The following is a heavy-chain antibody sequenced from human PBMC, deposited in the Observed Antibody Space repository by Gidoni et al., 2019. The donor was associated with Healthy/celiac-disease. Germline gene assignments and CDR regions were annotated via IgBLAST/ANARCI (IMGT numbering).Heavy chain of an antibody. V-gene: IGHV4-34*01. J-gene: IGHJ6*02. CDR1: GGSFSGYY. CDR3: ARGNYDFWSGYYTRRVYYYYGMDV. Sequence: QVQLQQWGAGLLKPSETLSLTCAVYGGSFSGYYWSWIRPPPGKGLEWIGEINHSGSTNYNPSLKSRVTISVDTSKNQFSLKLSSVTAADTAVYYCARGNYDFWSGYYTRRVYYYYGMDVWGQGTTVTVSS. CDR2: INHSGST. D-gene: IGHD3-3*01.